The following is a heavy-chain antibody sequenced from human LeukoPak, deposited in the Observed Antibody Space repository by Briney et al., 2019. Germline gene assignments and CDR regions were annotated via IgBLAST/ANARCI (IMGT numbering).Heavy chain of an antibody. CDR1: GFSFSSLW. D-gene: IGHD4-17*01. CDR2: IKSDGAGT. V-gene: IGHV3-74*01. J-gene: IGHJ4*02. CDR3: ARGGYGAYMG. Sequence: GGSLRLSCAASGFSFSSLWMHWVRQAPGKGLVWVSGIKSDGAGTSYVDSVKGRFTISRDNAKNTLDLQMNSLRAEDTAVYYCARGGYGAYMGWGQGMLVTVSS.